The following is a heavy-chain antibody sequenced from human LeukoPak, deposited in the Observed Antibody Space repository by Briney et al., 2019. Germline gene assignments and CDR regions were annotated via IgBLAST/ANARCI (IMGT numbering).Heavy chain of an antibody. CDR1: GGSFSGYY. CDR2: INHSGST. CDR3: ARHGSRGSSWTYYYYMDV. D-gene: IGHD6-13*01. Sequence: SETLSLTCAVYGGSFSGYYWSWIGQPPGKGLEWIGEINHSGSTNYNPSLKSRVTISVDTSKNQFSLKLSSVTAADTAVYYCARHGSRGSSWTYYYYMDVWGKGTTVTISS. J-gene: IGHJ6*03. V-gene: IGHV4-34*01.